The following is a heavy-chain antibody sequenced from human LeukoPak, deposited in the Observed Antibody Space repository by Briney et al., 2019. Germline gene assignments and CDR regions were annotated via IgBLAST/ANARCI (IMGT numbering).Heavy chain of an antibody. D-gene: IGHD4-17*01. CDR1: GYTFTSYD. CDR2: MNPNSGNT. J-gene: IGHJ4*02. Sequence: ASVKVSRKASGYTFTSYDINWVRQATGQGLEWMGWMNPNSGNTGYAQKFQGRVTMTRNTSISTAYMELSSLRSEDTAVYYCARYGSAVHDYGDYVAEDYWGQGTLVTVSS. CDR3: ARYGSAVHDYGDYVAEDY. V-gene: IGHV1-8*01.